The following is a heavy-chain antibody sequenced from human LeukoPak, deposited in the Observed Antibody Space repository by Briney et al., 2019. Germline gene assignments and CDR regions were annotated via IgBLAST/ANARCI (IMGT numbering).Heavy chain of an antibody. V-gene: IGHV4-39*01. D-gene: IGHD3-22*01. J-gene: IGHJ4*02. Sequence: SETLSLTCTVSGGSISSSSYYWGWIRQPPGKGLEWIGSIYYSGSTYYNPSLKSRVTISVDTSKNQFSLKLSSETAADTAVYYCARRGYYDSVEDYWGQGTLVTVSS. CDR2: IYYSGST. CDR3: ARRGYYDSVEDY. CDR1: GGSISSSSYY.